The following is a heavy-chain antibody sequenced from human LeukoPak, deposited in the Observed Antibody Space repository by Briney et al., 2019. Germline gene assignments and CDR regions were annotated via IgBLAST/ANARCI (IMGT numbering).Heavy chain of an antibody. CDR1: GYTFIDYY. CDR3: AREIIVVPGVIDQRDGFNI. Sequence: GASVKVSCETSGYTFIDYYIHWVRRAPGQGLEGTGGITPKSGRTNYAQNFRGRVTMTWDTAISTVYMELNRLISDDTAVYYCAREIIVVPGVIDQRDGFNIWGQGTVVIVSS. J-gene: IGHJ3*02. D-gene: IGHD2-2*01. CDR2: ITPKSGRT. V-gene: IGHV1-2*02.